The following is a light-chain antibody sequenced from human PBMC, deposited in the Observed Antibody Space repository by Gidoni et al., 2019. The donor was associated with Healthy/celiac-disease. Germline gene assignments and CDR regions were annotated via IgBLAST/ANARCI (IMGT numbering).Light chain of an antibody. J-gene: IGLJ3*02. V-gene: IGLV1-44*01. CDR3: AAWDDSRNGWV. Sequence: QSVLPQPPSPSGAPGQGVTVSCSGSSPNIGSNTINWYQQLPGTAPKLLIYSDNQRPSGVPDRFSGSKSGTSASLAISGLQSEDEADYYCAAWDDSRNGWVFGGGTKLTVL. CDR1: SPNIGSNT. CDR2: SDN.